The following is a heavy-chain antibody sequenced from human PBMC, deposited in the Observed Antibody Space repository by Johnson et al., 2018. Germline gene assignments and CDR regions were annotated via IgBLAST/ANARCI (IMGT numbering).Heavy chain of an antibody. D-gene: IGHD6-6*01. V-gene: IGHV1-46*01. CDR1: GYTFTSYY. Sequence: QVQLVESGAEVKKPGASVKVSCKASGYTFTSYYMHWVRQAPGQGLEWMGIINPSGGSTSYAQKFQGRVTMTRDTSISTAYMELSSLRSEDTAVYYCARDRSPSFVSYYYMDVWGKGTTVTVSS. CDR2: INPSGGST. CDR3: ARDRSPSFVSYYYMDV. J-gene: IGHJ6*03.